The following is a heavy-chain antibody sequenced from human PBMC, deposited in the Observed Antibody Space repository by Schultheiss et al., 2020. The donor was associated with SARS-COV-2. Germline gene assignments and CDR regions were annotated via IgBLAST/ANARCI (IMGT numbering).Heavy chain of an antibody. CDR3: AAAGPGWQLVPSWYFDL. D-gene: IGHD6-6*01. V-gene: IGHV1-18*01. CDR1: GYTFTSYG. CDR2: ISAYNGNT. J-gene: IGHJ2*01. Sequence: ASVKVSCKASGYTFTSYGISWVRQAPGQGLEWMGWISAYNGNTNYAQKLQGRVTMTTDTSTSTAYMELRSLRSDDTAVYYCAAAGPGWQLVPSWYFDLWGRGTLVTVSS.